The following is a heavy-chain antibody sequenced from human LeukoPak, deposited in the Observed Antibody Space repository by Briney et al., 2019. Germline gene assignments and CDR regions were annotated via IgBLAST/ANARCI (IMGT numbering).Heavy chain of an antibody. CDR1: GGSINSGSYY. D-gene: IGHD5-24*01. CDR2: VLTSGTT. Sequence: PSETLSLTCTVSGGSINSGSYYWSWIRPPAGKGLEGIGRVLTSGTTNSNPSLKSRVSISVDTSKNQFSLNLSSVTAADTAVYYCARDRRDGYNQRIFDYWGQGTLVTVSS. CDR3: ARDRRDGYNQRIFDY. J-gene: IGHJ4*02. V-gene: IGHV4-61*02.